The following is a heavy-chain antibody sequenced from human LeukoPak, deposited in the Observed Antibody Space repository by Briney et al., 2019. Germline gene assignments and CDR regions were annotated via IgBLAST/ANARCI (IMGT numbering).Heavy chain of an antibody. CDR2: IYYSGST. J-gene: IGHJ4*02. Sequence: SQTLSLTCTVSGGSISSGDYYWSWIRQPPGKGLEWIGYIYYSGSTYYNPSLKSRVTISVDTSKNQFSLKLSSVTAADTAVYYCARTQYYYDSSGYCFDYWGQGTLVTVSS. CDR3: ARTQYYYDSSGYCFDY. V-gene: IGHV4-30-4*01. CDR1: GGSISSGDYY. D-gene: IGHD3-22*01.